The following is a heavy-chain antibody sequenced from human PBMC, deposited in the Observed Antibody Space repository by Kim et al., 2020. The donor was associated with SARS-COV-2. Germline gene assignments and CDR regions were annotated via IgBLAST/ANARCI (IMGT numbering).Heavy chain of an antibody. CDR1: GFTFSSYG. CDR3: AKSGGSYASYYYYYMDV. CDR2: ISYDGSNK. D-gene: IGHD1-26*01. V-gene: IGHV3-30*18. Sequence: GGSLRLSCAASGFTFSSYGMHWVRQAPGKGLEWVAVISYDGSNKYYADSVKGRFTISRDNSKNKLYLQMNSLRAEDTAVYYCAKSGGSYASYYYYYMDVWGKGTTVTVSS. J-gene: IGHJ6*03.